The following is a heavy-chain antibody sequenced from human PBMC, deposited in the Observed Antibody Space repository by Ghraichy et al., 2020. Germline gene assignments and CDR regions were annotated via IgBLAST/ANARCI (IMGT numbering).Heavy chain of an antibody. J-gene: IGHJ6*03. CDR2: ISSSSSYT. Sequence: GGSLRLSCAASGFTFSDYYMSWIRQAPGKGLEWVSYISSSSSYTNYADSVKGRFTISRDNAKNSLYLQMNSLRAEDTAVYYCARDPNRGSSSDPRSPSYYYMDVWGKGTTVTVSS. CDR1: GFTFSDYY. CDR3: ARDPNRGSSSDPRSPSYYYMDV. D-gene: IGHD6-6*01. V-gene: IGHV3-11*06.